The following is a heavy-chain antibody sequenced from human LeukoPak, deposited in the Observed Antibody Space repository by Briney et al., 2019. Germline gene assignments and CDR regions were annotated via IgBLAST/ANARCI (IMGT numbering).Heavy chain of an antibody. CDR2: IAGKPSSYAT. J-gene: IGHJ5*02. CDR1: GFTFSGST. Sequence: GGSLRLSCAASGFTFSGSTMHWVRQASGKGLEWVGRIAGKPSSYATAYGASVKGGFTISRDDSKNTAYLQMNSLKTEDTAVYYCSRIVVPGTTWLDPWGQGTLVTVSS. CDR3: SRIVVPGTTWLDP. D-gene: IGHD3-22*01. V-gene: IGHV3-73*01.